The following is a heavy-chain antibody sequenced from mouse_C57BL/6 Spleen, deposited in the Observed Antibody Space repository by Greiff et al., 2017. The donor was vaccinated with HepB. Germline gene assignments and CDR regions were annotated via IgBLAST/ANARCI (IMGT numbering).Heavy chain of an antibody. Sequence: VQLQQSGAELVRPGASVKLSCTASGFNIKDDYMHWVKQRPEQGLEWIGWIDPENGDTEYASKFQGKATITADTSSNTAYLQLSSLTSEDTAVYYCTTKGSSGPFDYWGQGTTLTVSS. D-gene: IGHD1-3*01. CDR2: IDPENGDT. CDR3: TTKGSSGPFDY. V-gene: IGHV14-4*01. CDR1: GFNIKDDY. J-gene: IGHJ2*01.